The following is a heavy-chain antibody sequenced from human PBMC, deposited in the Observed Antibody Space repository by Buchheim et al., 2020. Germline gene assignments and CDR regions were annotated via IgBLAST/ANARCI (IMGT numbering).Heavy chain of an antibody. CDR1: GGSISSSSYY. D-gene: IGHD6-13*01. Sequence: QLQLQESGPGLVKPSETLSLTCTVSGGSISSSSYYWGWIRQPPGKGLEWIGSIYYSGSTYYNPSLKSRVTISVATSKNPFSLKLSSVTAADTAVYYCARVEAAAGPGNYYFDYWGQGTL. CDR3: ARVEAAAGPGNYYFDY. V-gene: IGHV4-39*07. CDR2: IYYSGST. J-gene: IGHJ4*02.